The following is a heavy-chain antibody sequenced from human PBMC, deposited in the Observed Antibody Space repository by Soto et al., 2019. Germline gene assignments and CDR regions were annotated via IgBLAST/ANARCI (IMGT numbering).Heavy chain of an antibody. CDR3: AKAVTMTTVTTCFDY. J-gene: IGHJ4*02. D-gene: IGHD4-17*01. V-gene: IGHV3-30*18. Sequence: PGGSLRLSCAASGFTFSSYGMHWVRQAPGKGLEWVAVISYDGSNKYYADSVKGRFTISRDNSKNTLYLQMNSLRAEDTAVYYCAKAVTMTTVTTCFDYWGQGTLVTVSS. CDR2: ISYDGSNK. CDR1: GFTFSSYG.